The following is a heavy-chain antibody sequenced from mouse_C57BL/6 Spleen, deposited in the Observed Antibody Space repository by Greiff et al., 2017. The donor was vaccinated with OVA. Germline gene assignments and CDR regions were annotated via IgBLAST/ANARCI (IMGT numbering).Heavy chain of an antibody. Sequence: QVQLQQPGAELVKPGASVKLSCKASGYTFTSYWMHWVKQRPGQGLEWIGMIHPNSGSTNYNEKFKSKATLTVDKSSSTAYMQLSSLTSEDSAVYYCARPYYGSWYFDVWGTGTTVTVSS. J-gene: IGHJ1*03. CDR2: IHPNSGST. CDR1: GYTFTSYW. CDR3: ARPYYGSWYFDV. V-gene: IGHV1-64*01. D-gene: IGHD2-10*01.